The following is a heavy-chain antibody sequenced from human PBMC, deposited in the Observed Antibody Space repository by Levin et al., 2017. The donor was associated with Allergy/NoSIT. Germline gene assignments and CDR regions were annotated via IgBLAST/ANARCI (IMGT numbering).Heavy chain of an antibody. V-gene: IGHV1-18*01. CDR2: ISAYNGNT. Sequence: ASVKVSCKASGYTFTSYGISWVRQAPGQGLEWMGWISAYNGNTNYAQKLQGRVTMTTDTSTSTAYMELRSLRSDDTAVYYCARVSTQRDFWSGYYHRNWFDPWGQGTLVTVSS. D-gene: IGHD3-3*01. J-gene: IGHJ5*02. CDR3: ARVSTQRDFWSGYYHRNWFDP. CDR1: GYTFTSYG.